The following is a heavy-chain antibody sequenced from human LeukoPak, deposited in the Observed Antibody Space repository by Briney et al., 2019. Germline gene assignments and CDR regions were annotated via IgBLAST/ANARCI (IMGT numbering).Heavy chain of an antibody. V-gene: IGHV3-48*01. CDR2: ISSSSSPI. CDR3: ARGGPGYYLDY. Sequence: GSLRLSCAASGFTFTTYSMNWVRQAPGKGLEWVSFISSSSSPIFYADSVKGRFTISRENAKNSLYLQMNILKAGDTAVYYCARGGPGYYLDYWGQGTLVTVSP. CDR1: GFTFTTYS. J-gene: IGHJ4*02.